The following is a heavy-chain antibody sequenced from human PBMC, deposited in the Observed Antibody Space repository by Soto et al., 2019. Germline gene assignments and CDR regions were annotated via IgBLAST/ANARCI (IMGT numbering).Heavy chain of an antibody. D-gene: IGHD3-10*01. J-gene: IGHJ3*02. V-gene: IGHV1-69*06. Sequence: GPPVKVSCKASGGTFSSYAISWVRQAPGQGLEWMGGIIPIFGTANYAQKFQGRVTITADKSTSTAYMELSSLRSEDTAVYYCAREPGVGSYYGSGSYYRVSDAFDIWGQGTMVTVSS. CDR1: GGTFSSYA. CDR2: IIPIFGTA. CDR3: AREPGVGSYYGSGSYYRVSDAFDI.